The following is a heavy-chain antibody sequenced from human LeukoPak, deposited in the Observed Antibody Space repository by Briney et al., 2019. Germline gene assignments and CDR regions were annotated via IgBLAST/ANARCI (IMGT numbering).Heavy chain of an antibody. V-gene: IGHV1-24*01. CDR2: FDPEDGET. CDR1: GYTLTELS. D-gene: IGHD5-18*01. Sequence: ASVKVSCKVSGYTLTELSMHWVRQAPGKGLEWMGGFDPEDGETIYAQKFQGRVTMTTDTSTSTAYMELRSLRSDDTAVYFCARVMTAPDYWGQGTLVTVSS. CDR3: ARVMTAPDY. J-gene: IGHJ4*02.